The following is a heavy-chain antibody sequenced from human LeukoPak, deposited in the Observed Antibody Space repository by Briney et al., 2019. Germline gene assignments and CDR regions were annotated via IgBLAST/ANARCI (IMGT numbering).Heavy chain of an antibody. CDR2: IYYSGST. J-gene: IGHJ4*02. CDR1: GGSFSTYY. CDR3: ARAVISFGAAVAKGFDC. D-gene: IGHD3-16*01. V-gene: IGHV4-59*01. Sequence: SETLSLTCTVSGGSFSTYYWVWIRQPPGEGLECIGYIYYSGSTDYNPSLKSRVTMSLDTSKNQFSLKLSSVTAADTALYYWARAVISFGAAVAKGFDCWGQGTLVTVSS.